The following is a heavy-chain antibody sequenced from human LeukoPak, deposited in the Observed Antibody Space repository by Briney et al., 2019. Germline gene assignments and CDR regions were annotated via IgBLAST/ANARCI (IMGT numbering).Heavy chain of an antibody. CDR2: INHSGST. CDR1: GGSFSGYY. D-gene: IGHD1-26*01. Sequence: SETLSLTCAVYGGSFSGYYWSWIRQPPGKGLEWIGEINHSGSTNYNPSLKSRVTISVDTSKNQFSLKLSSVTAADTAVYYCARELGARHYYFDYWGQGTLVTVSS. J-gene: IGHJ4*02. V-gene: IGHV4-34*01. CDR3: ARELGARHYYFDY.